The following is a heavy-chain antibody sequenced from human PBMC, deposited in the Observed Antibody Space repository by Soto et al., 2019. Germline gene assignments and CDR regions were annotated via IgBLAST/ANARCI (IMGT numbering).Heavy chain of an antibody. D-gene: IGHD3-9*01. V-gene: IGHV4-61*01. CDR1: GGSVSSGSYY. J-gene: IGHJ5*02. CDR3: ARGGRYDILTGYPRNWFDP. Sequence: PSETLSLTCTVSGGSVSSGSYYWSWIRQPPGKRQEWIGYIYYSGSTNYNPSLKRRVTISVDTSKKQFSLKLSSVTAADTAVYYLARGGRYDILTGYPRNWFDPWGQGTLVTVS. CDR2: IYYSGST.